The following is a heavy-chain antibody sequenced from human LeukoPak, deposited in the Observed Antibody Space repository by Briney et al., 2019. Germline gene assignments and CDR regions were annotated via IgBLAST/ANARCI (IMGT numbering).Heavy chain of an antibody. Sequence: GESLKISCQSSGYSFTNDWIGWVRQVPGTGLDWMGIIYPDDSDTRYSPSFQGQVTISADKSINTAYLQWSSLKASDTAMYYCARPRYTSGWYYFDYWGQGTLVTVSS. CDR2: IYPDDSDT. J-gene: IGHJ4*02. D-gene: IGHD6-19*01. V-gene: IGHV5-51*01. CDR3: ARPRYTSGWYYFDY. CDR1: GYSFTNDW.